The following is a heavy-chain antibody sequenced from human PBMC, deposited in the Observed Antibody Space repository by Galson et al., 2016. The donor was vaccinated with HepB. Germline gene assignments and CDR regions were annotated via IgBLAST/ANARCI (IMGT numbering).Heavy chain of an antibody. Sequence: QSGAEVKKPGESLKISCKGSGYNFGGYWIGWVRQMSGKGLEWMGAIYPDDSATRYSPSFQGQVTISVDKSIQTAYPQCASLMASDTAMYYCTRRAGYGPPNDLKRDWLDPWGQGTPVTVSS. CDR3: TRRAGYGPPNDLKRDWLDP. CDR1: GYNFGGYW. V-gene: IGHV5-51*01. CDR2: IYPDDSAT. J-gene: IGHJ5*02. D-gene: IGHD5-18*01.